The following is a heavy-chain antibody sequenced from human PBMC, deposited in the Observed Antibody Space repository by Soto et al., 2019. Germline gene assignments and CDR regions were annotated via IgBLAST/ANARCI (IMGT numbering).Heavy chain of an antibody. CDR1: GYTFTSYG. D-gene: IGHD2-15*01. V-gene: IGHV1-18*01. Sequence: ASVKVSCQASGYTFTSYGISWVRQAPGQGLEWMGWISAYNGNTNYAQKLQGRVTMTTDTSTSTAYMELRSLRSDDTAVYYCARFSYCSGGSCYFIRGMDVWGQGTTVTVSS. CDR3: ARFSYCSGGSCYFIRGMDV. CDR2: ISAYNGNT. J-gene: IGHJ6*02.